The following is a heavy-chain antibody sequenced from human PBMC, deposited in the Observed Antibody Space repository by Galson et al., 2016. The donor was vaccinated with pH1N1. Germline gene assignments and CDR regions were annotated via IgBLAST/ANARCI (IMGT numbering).Heavy chain of an antibody. CDR1: GFTFSNYW. V-gene: IGHV3-7*01. CDR3: ARKVGDY. J-gene: IGHJ4*02. CDR2: INQDGSVK. Sequence: SLRLSCAASGFTFSNYWMSWVRQAPGKGLEWVVNINQDGSVKYYIDSVKGRFTISGDNAKNSLYLQMNSLRAEDTAVYYCARKVGDYWGQGTLVTVSS.